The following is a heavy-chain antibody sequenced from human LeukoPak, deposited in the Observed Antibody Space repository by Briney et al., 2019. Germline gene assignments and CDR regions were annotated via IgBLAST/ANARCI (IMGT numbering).Heavy chain of an antibody. V-gene: IGHV4-38-2*02. CDR1: GYSIRSGYY. J-gene: IGHJ4*02. CDR2: IYHSGST. D-gene: IGHD3-3*01. CDR3: ARATSIFGVVLATYFDY. Sequence: SETLSLTCTVSGYSIRSGYYWGWIRQSPGKGLEWIGYIYHSGSTYYNPSLKSRVTISVDRSKNQFSLKLSSVTAADTAVYYCARATSIFGVVLATYFDYWGQGTLVTVSS.